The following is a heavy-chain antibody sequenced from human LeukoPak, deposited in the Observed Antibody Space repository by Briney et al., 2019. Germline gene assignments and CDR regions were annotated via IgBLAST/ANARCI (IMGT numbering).Heavy chain of an antibody. J-gene: IGHJ6*02. CDR1: GGSLSGYY. CDR3: GQVAGAYYYGMDV. CDR2: INHSGST. V-gene: IGHV4-34*01. Sequence: SETLSLTCAVYGGSLSGYYWSWIRQPPGKGLEWIGEINHSGSTNYNPSLKSRVTISVDTSKNQFSLKLSSVTAADTAVYYCGQVAGAYYYGMDVWGQGTTVTVSS. D-gene: IGHD6-19*01.